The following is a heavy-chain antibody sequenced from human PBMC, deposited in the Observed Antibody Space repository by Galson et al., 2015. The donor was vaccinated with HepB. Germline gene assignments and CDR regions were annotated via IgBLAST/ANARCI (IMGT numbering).Heavy chain of an antibody. CDR2: IYSGGTT. CDR1: GFRVSSNY. D-gene: IGHD3-3*01. Sequence: SLRLSCAASGFRVSSNYMAWVRQAPGKGLDGVSIIYSGGTTYTADSVKGRFIISRDNSRNTLFLHMNTLTTEDTGVYYCASSLRHFDFWSGLDAVDLWGQGTMV. V-gene: IGHV3-66*01. CDR3: ASSLRHFDFWSGLDAVDL. J-gene: IGHJ3*01.